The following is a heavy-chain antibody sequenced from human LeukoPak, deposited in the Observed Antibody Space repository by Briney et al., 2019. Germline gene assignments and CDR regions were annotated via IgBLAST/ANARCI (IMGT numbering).Heavy chain of an antibody. J-gene: IGHJ4*02. CDR2: VNLQGST. CDR3: AREGGPYRPLDY. Sequence: SETLSLTCGVSGGSITNTNYWTWVRQPPGKGLEWIGEVNLQGSTNYNPSLMGRVAISVDKSENHISLQLTSVTAADTAVYYCAREGGPYRPLDYAGQGTLVTVSS. V-gene: IGHV4-4*02. CDR1: GGSITNTNY.